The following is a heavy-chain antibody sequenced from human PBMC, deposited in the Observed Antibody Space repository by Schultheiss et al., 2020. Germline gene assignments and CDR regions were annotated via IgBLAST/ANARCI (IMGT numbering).Heavy chain of an antibody. CDR2: IYSGGST. V-gene: IGHV4-61*02. CDR3: ARGFGGFGEFSLDY. D-gene: IGHD3-10*01. Sequence: SETLSLTCTVSGGSISSGGYYWSWIRQPAGKGLEWIGRIYSGGSTNYNPSLKSRVTMSVDTSKNQFSLKLTSVTAADTAVYYCARGFGGFGEFSLDYWGQGTLVTVSS. J-gene: IGHJ4*02. CDR1: GGSISSGGYY.